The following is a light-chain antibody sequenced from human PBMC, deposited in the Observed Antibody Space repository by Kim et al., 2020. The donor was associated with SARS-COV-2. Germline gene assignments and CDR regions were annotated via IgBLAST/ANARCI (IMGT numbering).Light chain of an antibody. CDR1: DIGSKS. V-gene: IGLV3-21*04. Sequence: SYELTQPPSVSVAPGKTARITCGGNDIGSKSVHWYQQRPGRAPVLVIYSDSDRPSGIPERFSGSNSGNTATLTISRVEARDEADYYCQVWDSDGDHVVFGGGTQLTVL. CDR3: QVWDSDGDHVV. CDR2: SDS. J-gene: IGLJ2*01.